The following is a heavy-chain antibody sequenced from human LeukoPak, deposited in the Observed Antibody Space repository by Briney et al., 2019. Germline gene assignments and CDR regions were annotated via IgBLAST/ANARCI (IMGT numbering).Heavy chain of an antibody. V-gene: IGHV3-23*01. CDR2: LSGSGAGT. Sequence: GGSLRLSCAASGFTFSDYALGWVRQAPGRGLEWVATLSGSGAGTYYSDSVQGRFTISRDNSKNTLYLQMNSLRNEDTAVYYCAKTASFDYFDYWGQGALVTVSS. CDR3: AKTASFDYFDY. J-gene: IGHJ4*02. D-gene: IGHD3-3*01. CDR1: GFTFSDYA.